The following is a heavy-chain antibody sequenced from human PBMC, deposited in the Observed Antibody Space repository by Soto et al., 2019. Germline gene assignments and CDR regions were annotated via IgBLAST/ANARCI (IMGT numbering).Heavy chain of an antibody. CDR3: ASSPGSQLRYSSTGRVKYYYYGMDV. D-gene: IGHD3-9*01. J-gene: IGHJ6*02. Sequence: PSATLSLSRAFYGGPVSGYNWSWLHHPAGRGLGWVGDIHDSGSPNYNPSLQSRVTISVDTSKNQFPLKLSAVIAADTAVYYCASSPGSQLRYSSTGRVKYYYYGMDVWCQGATVTVS. CDR2: IHDSGSP. V-gene: IGHV4-34*01. CDR1: GGPVSGYN.